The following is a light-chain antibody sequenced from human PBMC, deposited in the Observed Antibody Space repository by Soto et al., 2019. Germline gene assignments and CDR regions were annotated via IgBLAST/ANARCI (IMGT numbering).Light chain of an antibody. CDR3: CSYSGSYSWL. J-gene: IGLJ3*02. CDR2: DVN. CDR1: SSDVGGYNY. Sequence: QSVLTQPRSVSGSPGQSVTISCTGTSSDVGGYNYVSWYQQHPGKAPKLIIYDVNKRPSGVPDRFSGSKSGNTASLTISGLQAEDEADYYCCSYSGSYSWLFGGGTKVTVL. V-gene: IGLV2-11*01.